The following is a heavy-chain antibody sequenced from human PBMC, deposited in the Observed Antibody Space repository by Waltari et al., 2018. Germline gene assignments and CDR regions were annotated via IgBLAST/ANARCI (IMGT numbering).Heavy chain of an antibody. CDR1: GDSISGNYW. CDR3: AGDRAIGLFFDY. CDR2: GHHSGKT. V-gene: IGHV4-4*02. D-gene: IGHD2-2*01. J-gene: IGHJ4*02. Sequence: QVQLQESGQGLVKPSGTLSLTCAVSGDSISGNYWWSWVRQSPEKGLKWIGQGHHSGKTHYIPSLQSRVAISVDKPKNQFSLNLNSVTAADTAIYYCAGDRAIGLFFDYWGRGTLVTVSS.